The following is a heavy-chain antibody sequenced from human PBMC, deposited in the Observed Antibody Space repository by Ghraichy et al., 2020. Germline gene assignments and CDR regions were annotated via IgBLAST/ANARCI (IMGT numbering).Heavy chain of an antibody. D-gene: IGHD5-24*01. V-gene: IGHV1-46*03. CDR3: ATLEPTDGDY. CDR1: RAHVSTPV. J-gene: IGHJ4*02. Sequence: ASVKVSCKIGRAHVSTPVTHSELVSPLLRVERMGIINPSGGSTSYAQKFQGRVTMTRDTSTSTVYMELSSLRSEDTAVYYCATLEPTDGDYWGQGTLVTVSS. CDR2: INPSGGST.